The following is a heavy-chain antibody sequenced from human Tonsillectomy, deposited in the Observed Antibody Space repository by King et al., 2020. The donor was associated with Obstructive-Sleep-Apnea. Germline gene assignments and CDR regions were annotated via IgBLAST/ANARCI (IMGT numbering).Heavy chain of an antibody. Sequence: VQLVESGGGLVQPGGSLRLSCAASGFTFSNSAMSWVRQASGKGMEWVSAIRCSGGSTYLAYSVKGRFPISRENSKNTLYLQMNSLRAEDTAVYYCAKSLEMATIANAFDIWGQGTMVTVSS. CDR3: AKSLEMATIANAFDI. V-gene: IGHV3-23*04. CDR1: GFTFSNSA. J-gene: IGHJ3*02. CDR2: IRCSGGST. D-gene: IGHD5-24*01.